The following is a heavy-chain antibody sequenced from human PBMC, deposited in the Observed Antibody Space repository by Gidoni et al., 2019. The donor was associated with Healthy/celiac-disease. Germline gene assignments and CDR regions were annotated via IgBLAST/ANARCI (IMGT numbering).Heavy chain of an antibody. CDR1: GYTFTSYA. J-gene: IGHJ6*02. Sequence: QVPLVQSGAEVKKPGASVKVSCKASGYTFTSYAMHWVRQAPGQRLEWMGWINAGNGNTKYSQKFQGRVTITRDTSASTAYMELSSLRSEDTAVYYCARDGNPGHRYYYYGMDVWGQGTTVTVSS. V-gene: IGHV1-3*01. CDR3: ARDGNPGHRYYYYGMDV. D-gene: IGHD2-15*01. CDR2: INAGNGNT.